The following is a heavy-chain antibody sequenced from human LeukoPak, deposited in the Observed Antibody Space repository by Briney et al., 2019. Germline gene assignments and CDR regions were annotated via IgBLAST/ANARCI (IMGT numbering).Heavy chain of an antibody. D-gene: IGHD1-26*01. CDR1: GFTFDDYG. V-gene: IGHV3-20*04. CDR3: ASGGIYYGAAFDF. J-gene: IGHJ4*02. CDR2: INWNGGST. Sequence: GGSLSLSCAASGFTFDDYGMSCVRQAPGKGLERVSGINWNGGSTGYADSVKGRFTISRDNAKNSLYLQMNSLRAEDTALYYCASGGIYYGAAFDFWGQGSLVTVSA.